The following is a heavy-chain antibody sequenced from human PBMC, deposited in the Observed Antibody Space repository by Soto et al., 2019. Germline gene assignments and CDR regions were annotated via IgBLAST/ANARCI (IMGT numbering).Heavy chain of an antibody. CDR2: IYFRGSA. CDR3: ARVCWLSEYDILTGYHIFDQ. D-gene: IGHD3-9*01. J-gene: IGHJ4*02. Sequence: SETLSLTCGVSGVSVTSHYWSWIRQSPGKGLEWIGSIYFRGSANYNPSLNSRATIPLDTSKDQLSLNLTSVTTADSAVYYCARVCWLSEYDILTGYHIFDQWGRGTLVTVSS. V-gene: IGHV4-59*02. CDR1: GVSVTSHY.